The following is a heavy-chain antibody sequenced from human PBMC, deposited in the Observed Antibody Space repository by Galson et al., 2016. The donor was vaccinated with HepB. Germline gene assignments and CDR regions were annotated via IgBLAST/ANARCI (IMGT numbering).Heavy chain of an antibody. CDR1: GFTFGEYA. Sequence: SLRLSCAASGFTFGEYAMHWVRQVPGKGLEWVSGINWNGGNTGYADSVKGRFTISRDNAKNSLYLQMNSLRAEDTALYYCAKAGYFDWLSIDCWGQGTRVTVSS. V-gene: IGHV3-9*01. J-gene: IGHJ4*02. CDR3: AKAGYFDWLSIDC. D-gene: IGHD3-9*01. CDR2: INWNGGNT.